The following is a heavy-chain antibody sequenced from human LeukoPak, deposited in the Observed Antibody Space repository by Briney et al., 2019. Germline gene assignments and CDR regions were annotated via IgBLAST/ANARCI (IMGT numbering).Heavy chain of an antibody. V-gene: IGHV1-18*01. J-gene: IGHJ5*02. D-gene: IGHD3-10*01. CDR2: ISGYNGNT. CDR3: ARDARDVLLWFGEFSP. CDR1: GYTLADYG. Sequence: GASVKVSCKASGYTLADYGISWVRHAPGQGLEWMVWISGYNGNTNYAQKLQGRVTMTTDTSTITAYMELRSLRSDDTAVYYWARDARDVLLWFGEFSPWGQGTLVTVSS.